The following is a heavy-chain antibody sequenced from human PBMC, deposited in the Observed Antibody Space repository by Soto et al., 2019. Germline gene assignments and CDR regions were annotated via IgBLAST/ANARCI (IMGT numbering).Heavy chain of an antibody. Sequence: SETLSLTCAVYGGSFSGNYWSWIRQPPGKGLEWIGDINHSGSTNYNPSLKSRVTISIDTSKNQFSLKLSSVTAADTAVYYCARGGMKVVTITHFEAFDIWGQGTMVTVSS. D-gene: IGHD3-22*01. V-gene: IGHV4-34*01. J-gene: IGHJ3*02. CDR1: GGSFSGNY. CDR3: ARGGMKVVTITHFEAFDI. CDR2: INHSGST.